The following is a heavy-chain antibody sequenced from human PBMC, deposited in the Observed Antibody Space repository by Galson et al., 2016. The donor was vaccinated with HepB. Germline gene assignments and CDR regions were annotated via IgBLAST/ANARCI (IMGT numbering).Heavy chain of an antibody. CDR2: TIPISDSP. Sequence: SGGIFGSFAISWVRQAPGQGLEWMGGTIPISDSPNYAQKFQGRVTITADESTTTAYMELSAVRSEDTAVYYCATRDTTGTTSDVGAYYYGMDVWGQGTTVTVSS. D-gene: IGHD1-1*01. J-gene: IGHJ6*02. CDR3: ATRDTTGTTSDVGAYYYGMDV. CDR1: GGIFGSFA. V-gene: IGHV1-69*01.